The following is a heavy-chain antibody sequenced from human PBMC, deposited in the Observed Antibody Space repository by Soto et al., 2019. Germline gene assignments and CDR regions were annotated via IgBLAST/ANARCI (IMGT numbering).Heavy chain of an antibody. J-gene: IGHJ6*02. CDR1: GSSVSSYY. CDR3: ARETPYCTSTSCSASYYYGMDV. V-gene: IGHV4-59*02. Sequence: PSETLSLTCTVSGSSVSSYYWSWIRQPPGKGLEWIGYISNSGSTNYNPSLRSRVTISVDTPKNQFSLKMTSVTAADTAVYYCARETPYCTSTSCSASYYYGMDVWGQGTTVTVSS. CDR2: ISNSGST. D-gene: IGHD2-2*01.